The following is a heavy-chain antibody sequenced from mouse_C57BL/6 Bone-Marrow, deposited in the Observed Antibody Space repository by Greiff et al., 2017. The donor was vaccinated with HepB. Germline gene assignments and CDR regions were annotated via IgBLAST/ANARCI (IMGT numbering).Heavy chain of an antibody. CDR1: GYTFTSYG. J-gene: IGHJ2*01. V-gene: IGHV1-81*01. Sequence: QVHVKQSGAELARPGASVKLSCKASGYTFTSYGISWVKQRTGQGLEWIGEIYPRSGNTYYNEKFKGKATLTADKSSSTAYMELRSLTSEDSAVYFGARWWSCHFDYWGQGTTLTVSS. CDR3: ARWWSCHFDY. CDR2: IYPRSGNT. D-gene: IGHD1-1*02.